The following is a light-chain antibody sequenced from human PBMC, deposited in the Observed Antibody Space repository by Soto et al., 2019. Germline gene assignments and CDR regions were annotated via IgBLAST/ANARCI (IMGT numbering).Light chain of an antibody. CDR3: CSYTSSSPYV. CDR2: DVS. Sequence: QSALTQPASVSGSPGQSITISCTGTGSDVGGSNYVSWYQQHPGKAPKLMIYDVSNRPLGVSNRFSGSKSGNTASLTISGLQAEDEADYYCCSYTSSSPYVFGTGTKLTVL. V-gene: IGLV2-14*03. J-gene: IGLJ1*01. CDR1: GSDVGGSNY.